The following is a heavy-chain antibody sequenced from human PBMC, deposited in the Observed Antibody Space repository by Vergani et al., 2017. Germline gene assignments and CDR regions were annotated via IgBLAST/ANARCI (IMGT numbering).Heavy chain of an antibody. CDR1: GFTVSSNY. CDR2: IYYSGST. CDR3: ATAPCSGGSCYSGFMWAFDI. D-gene: IGHD2-15*01. Sequence: QVQLVESGGGVVQPGRSLRLSCAASGFTVSSNYMSWVCQHPGKGLEWIGYIYYSGSTYYNPSLKSRVTISVDTSKNQFSLKLSSVTAADTAMYYCATAPCSGGSCYSGFMWAFDIWGQGTMVTVSS. V-gene: IGHV4-59*06. J-gene: IGHJ3*02.